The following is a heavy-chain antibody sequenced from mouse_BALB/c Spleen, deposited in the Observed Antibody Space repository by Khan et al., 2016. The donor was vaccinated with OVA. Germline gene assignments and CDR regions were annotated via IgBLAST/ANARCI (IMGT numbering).Heavy chain of an antibody. CDR3: ARVYGGGFDY. CDR2: ISYSGNT. Sequence: EVELVESGPGLVKPSQSLSLTCTVTGYSITSDYAWNWIRQFPGNKLEWMGYISYSGNTKYNPSLNSRISITRDTSENQFFLQLNSVTTEATATYYCARVYGGGFDYWGQGTTLTVSS. CDR1: GYSITSDYA. D-gene: IGHD1-1*01. V-gene: IGHV3-2*02. J-gene: IGHJ2*01.